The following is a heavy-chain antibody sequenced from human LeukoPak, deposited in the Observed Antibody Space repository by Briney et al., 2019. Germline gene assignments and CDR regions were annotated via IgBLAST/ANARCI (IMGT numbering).Heavy chain of an antibody. D-gene: IGHD3-3*01. CDR3: ARCDYDFWSGPYWFDP. J-gene: IGHJ5*02. CDR2: IYTSGST. CDR1: GGSFSGYY. V-gene: IGHV4-59*10. Sequence: PSETLSLTCAVYGGSFSGYYWSWIRQPAGKGLEWIGRIYTSGSTNYNPSLKSRVTISVDTSKNQFSLKLSSVTAADTAVYYCARCDYDFWSGPYWFDPWGQGTLVTVSS.